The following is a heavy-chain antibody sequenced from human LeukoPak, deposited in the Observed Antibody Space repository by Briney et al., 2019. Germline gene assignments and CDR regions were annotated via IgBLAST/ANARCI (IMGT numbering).Heavy chain of an antibody. V-gene: IGHV4-59*01. D-gene: IGHD6-19*01. J-gene: IGHJ1*01. CDR2: IYYSGST. CDR3: ARASGWHYPEYFQH. CDR1: GGSISSYY. Sequence: SETLSLTCTVSGGSISSYYWSWIRQPPGKGLEWIGYIYYSGSTNYNPSLKSRVTISVDTSKNQFSLKLSSVTAADTAVYYCARASGWHYPEYFQHWGQGTLVTVSS.